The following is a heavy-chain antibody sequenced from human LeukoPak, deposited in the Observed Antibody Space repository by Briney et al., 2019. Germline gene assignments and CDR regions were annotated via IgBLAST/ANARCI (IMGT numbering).Heavy chain of an antibody. CDR2: IYSGGST. Sequence: GGSLRLSCAASGFTVRGNYMTWVRQAPGKGLEWVSVIYSGGSTYYADSVKGRFTISRDTSKNTLYLQMNSLRAEDTAVYYCAASTELRGSYWYFDLWGRGTLVTVSS. CDR1: GFTVRGNY. CDR3: AASTELRGSYWYFDL. D-gene: IGHD1-14*01. J-gene: IGHJ2*01. V-gene: IGHV3-53*01.